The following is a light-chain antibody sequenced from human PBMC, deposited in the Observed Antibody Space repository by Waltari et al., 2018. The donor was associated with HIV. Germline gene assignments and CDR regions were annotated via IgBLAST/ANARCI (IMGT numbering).Light chain of an antibody. CDR2: KAS. CDR1: ETSNTW. CDR3: QHYINYPWT. V-gene: IGKV1-5*03. J-gene: IGKJ1*01. Sequence: DIQMTQSPSPLSAKVGDTGTRTCRATETSNTWLAWFQQKPGKAPILLISKASNLERGVSPRFNGSGSGTEFTLTISSLQPDDFATYFRQHYINYPWTFGQGTKVEI.